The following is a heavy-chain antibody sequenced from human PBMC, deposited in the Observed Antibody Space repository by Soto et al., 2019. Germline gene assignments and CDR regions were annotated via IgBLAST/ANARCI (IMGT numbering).Heavy chain of an antibody. Sequence: DVQLLESGGGLVQPGGSLRLSCAAAGFTFRSYAMCWVRQAPGKGLEWVSGISGSGISTHCADSVKGRFTVSRDNSKNTLYLQMNSLRAEDTAVYNSAKEPVGPDWYFDLWGRGTLVTFSS. CDR2: ISGSGIST. J-gene: IGHJ2*01. V-gene: IGHV3-23*01. CDR1: GFTFRSYA. CDR3: AKEPVGPDWYFDL.